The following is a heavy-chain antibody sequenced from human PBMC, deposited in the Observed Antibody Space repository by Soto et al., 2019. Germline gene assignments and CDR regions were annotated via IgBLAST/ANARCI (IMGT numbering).Heavy chain of an antibody. CDR3: ARRLYYDSSGFEGGGMDV. CDR1: GGSIASSLYY. Sequence: SETLSLTCTVSGGSIASSLYYWGWVRQSPGKGLEWIESIYYSGSTYYNPSLKSRVTISVDTSKNQFSLKLSSVTAADTAVYYCARRLYYDSSGFEGGGMDVWGQGTTVTVSS. D-gene: IGHD3-22*01. J-gene: IGHJ6*02. CDR2: IYYSGST. V-gene: IGHV4-39*01.